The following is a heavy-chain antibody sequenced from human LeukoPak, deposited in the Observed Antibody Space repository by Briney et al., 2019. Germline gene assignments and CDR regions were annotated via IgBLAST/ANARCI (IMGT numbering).Heavy chain of an antibody. D-gene: IGHD2-2*01. CDR1: GGSFSGYY. J-gene: IGHJ4*02. Sequence: SETLSLTCAVYGGSFSGYYWSWIRQPPGKGLEWIGEINHSGSTNYNPSLKSRVTISVDTSKNQFSLKLSSVTAADTAVYYCARAIGRFPQSYCSSTSCYVKTGPYYFDYWGQGTLVTVSS. CDR2: INHSGST. CDR3: ARAIGRFPQSYCSSTSCYVKTGPYYFDY. V-gene: IGHV4-34*01.